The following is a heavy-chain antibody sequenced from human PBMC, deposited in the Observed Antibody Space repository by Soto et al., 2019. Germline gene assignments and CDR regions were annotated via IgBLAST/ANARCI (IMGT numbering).Heavy chain of an antibody. Sequence: SETLSLTCTVSGGSISSYYWSWIRQPPGKGLEWIGYIYYSGSTNYNPSLKSRVTISVDTSKNQFSLKLSSVTAADTAVYYCAREDGMATINYWGQGTLVTVSP. CDR1: GGSISSYY. J-gene: IGHJ4*02. CDR2: IYYSGST. CDR3: AREDGMATINY. D-gene: IGHD5-12*01. V-gene: IGHV4-59*01.